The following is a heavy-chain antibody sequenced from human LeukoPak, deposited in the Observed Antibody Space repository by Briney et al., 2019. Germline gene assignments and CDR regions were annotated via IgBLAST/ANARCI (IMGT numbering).Heavy chain of an antibody. J-gene: IGHJ4*02. D-gene: IGHD6-6*01. CDR3: ARDRVDY. CDR2: IYSGGST. CDR1: GFTVSSNY. V-gene: IGHV3-66*02. Sequence: GGSLRLSCAASGFTVSSNYMTWVRQAPGRGLEWVSVIYSGGSTYYADSVKGRFTISRENSKTTLYLQMNSVRTEDTAVYYCARDRVDYWGQGTLVTVSS.